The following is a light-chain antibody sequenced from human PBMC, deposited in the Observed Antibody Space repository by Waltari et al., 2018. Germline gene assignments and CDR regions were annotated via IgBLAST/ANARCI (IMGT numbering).Light chain of an antibody. V-gene: IGLV2-23*03. J-gene: IGLJ2*01. CDR1: SSDVGSYHL. Sequence: QSALTQPASVSGSPGQSIPISCTRTSSDVGSYHLVSWFQQHPGKAPKLMIYEGTKRPSGVSNRFSGSKSANTASLTISGLQAEDEADYYCCSYAGSSTFVVFGGGTKLTVL. CDR2: EGT. CDR3: CSYAGSSTFVV.